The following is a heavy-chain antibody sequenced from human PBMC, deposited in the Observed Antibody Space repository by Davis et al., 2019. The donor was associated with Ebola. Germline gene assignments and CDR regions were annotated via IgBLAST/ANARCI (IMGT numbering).Heavy chain of an antibody. CDR3: ARDGTGWYPGDY. Sequence: GESLKISCEVSGFSFRNYGMHWVRQAPGKGLQWVALISPDGSNRWYADSVRGRLTTSKDNSKNTLYLQVNNLRPDDTAVYYCARDGTGWYPGDYWGQGTLVTVSS. CDR1: GFSFRNYG. D-gene: IGHD6-19*01. V-gene: IGHV3-30-3*01. CDR2: ISPDGSNR. J-gene: IGHJ4*02.